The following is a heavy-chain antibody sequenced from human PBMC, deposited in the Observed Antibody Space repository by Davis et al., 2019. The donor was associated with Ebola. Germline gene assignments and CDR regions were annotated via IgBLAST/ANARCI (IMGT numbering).Heavy chain of an antibody. CDR1: GFTFGDYV. CDR3: TRRMSHFDY. J-gene: IGHJ4*02. CDR2: IRSKADGGTT. V-gene: IGHV3-49*03. Sequence: PGGSLRLSCTTSGFTFGDYVMSWLRQAPGKGLEWVGFIRSKADGGTTDYAASVKGRFTISRDDSKSIAYLQMNSLKTEDTAVYYCTRRMSHFDYWGQGTLVTVSS.